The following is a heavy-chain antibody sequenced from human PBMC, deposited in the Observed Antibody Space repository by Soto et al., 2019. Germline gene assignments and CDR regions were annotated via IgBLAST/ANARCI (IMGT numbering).Heavy chain of an antibody. D-gene: IGHD1-1*01. V-gene: IGHV3-33*01. CDR3: ASGVWEGPNETEPNAY. CDR2: IWYDGSNK. J-gene: IGHJ4*02. Sequence: KGLEWVAVIWYDGSNKYYADSVKGRFTISRDNSKNTLYLQMNSLRAEDTAVYYCASGVWEGPNETEPNAYWGQGTLVPGSS.